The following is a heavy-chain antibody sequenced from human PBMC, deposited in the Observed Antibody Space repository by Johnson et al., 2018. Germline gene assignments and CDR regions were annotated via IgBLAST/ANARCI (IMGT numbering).Heavy chain of an antibody. V-gene: IGHV3-72*01. Sequence: EVQLVESGGGLVQPGGSLRLSCAGSGFTFSDHYMHWVRQAPGKELEWVGRTANKANSYTTEYAESVRGRFTISRDTSKNLMYLQMNSLRSEDKAVYYCTTEAGFDGSSWRGGSWGQGTLVTVSS. CDR1: GFTFSDHY. CDR3: TTEAGFDGSSWRGGS. D-gene: IGHD1-26*01. J-gene: IGHJ4*02. CDR2: TANKANSYTT.